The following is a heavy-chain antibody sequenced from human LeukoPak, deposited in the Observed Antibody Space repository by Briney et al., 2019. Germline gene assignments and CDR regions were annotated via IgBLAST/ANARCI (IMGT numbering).Heavy chain of an antibody. CDR3: ARGGRWELPRPYAFDI. D-gene: IGHD1-26*01. J-gene: IGHJ3*02. Sequence: ASVKVSCKASGYTFTSYGISWVRQAPGQGLEWMGWISAYNGHTNYAQKFQGRVTMTTDTSTSTAYTELRSLRSDDTAVYYCARGGRWELPRPYAFDIWGQGTMVTVSS. V-gene: IGHV1-18*01. CDR2: ISAYNGHT. CDR1: GYTFTSYG.